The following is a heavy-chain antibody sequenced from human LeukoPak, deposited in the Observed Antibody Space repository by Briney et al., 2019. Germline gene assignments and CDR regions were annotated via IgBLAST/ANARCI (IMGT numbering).Heavy chain of an antibody. CDR2: IYYSGST. J-gene: IGHJ4*02. Sequence: SETLSLTCTVSGGSISSYYWSWIRQPPGKGLEWIGYIYYSGSTKYNPSLKSRVTISEDTSKNQFSLKVSSVTAADTAVYYCARDVSSWLDSWGQGTLVTVSS. CDR3: ARDVSSWLDS. D-gene: IGHD6-13*01. V-gene: IGHV4-59*01. CDR1: GGSISSYY.